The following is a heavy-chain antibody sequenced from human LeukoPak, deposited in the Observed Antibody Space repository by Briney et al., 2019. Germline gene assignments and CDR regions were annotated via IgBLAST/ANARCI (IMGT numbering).Heavy chain of an antibody. CDR2: IIPIFGTA. CDR3: ARMSQERRSIDYYYYMDV. CDR1: GGTFSSYA. D-gene: IGHD1-1*01. Sequence: SVKVSCKASGGTFSSYAITWVRQAPGQGLEWMGGIIPIFGTANYAQKFQGRVTITADESTSTAYMELSSLRSEDTAVYYCARMSQERRSIDYYYYMDVWGKGTTVTISS. J-gene: IGHJ6*03. V-gene: IGHV1-69*13.